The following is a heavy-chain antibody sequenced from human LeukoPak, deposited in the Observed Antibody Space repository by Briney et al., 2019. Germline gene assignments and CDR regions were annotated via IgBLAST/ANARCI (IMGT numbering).Heavy chain of an antibody. J-gene: IGHJ4*02. D-gene: IGHD5-18*01. CDR2: VSSSGTTT. CDR1: GFTFSSYS. Sequence: GGSLRLSCAASGFTFSSYSVIWARQAPGKGLEWVSYVSSSGTTTYYADSVKGRITISRDNSKNTVYLQMNSLRAEDTAVYNCAKDRGYSHGFDYWGQGTLVTVSS. V-gene: IGHV3-48*01. CDR3: AKDRGYSHGFDY.